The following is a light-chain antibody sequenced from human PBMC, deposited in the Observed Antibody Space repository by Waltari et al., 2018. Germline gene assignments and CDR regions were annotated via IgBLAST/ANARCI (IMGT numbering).Light chain of an antibody. CDR3: SSYTSSSTLV. CDR1: SRDVGGYNY. Sequence: QSALTQPASVSGSPGQSITISCTGSSRDVGGYNYFSWYQQHPGKAPNLMIFDVSKRPSGVSYRFSGAKSGHTASLSISGLQAEDEADYFCSSYTSSSTLVFGTGTKVTVL. CDR2: DVS. J-gene: IGLJ1*01. V-gene: IGLV2-14*01.